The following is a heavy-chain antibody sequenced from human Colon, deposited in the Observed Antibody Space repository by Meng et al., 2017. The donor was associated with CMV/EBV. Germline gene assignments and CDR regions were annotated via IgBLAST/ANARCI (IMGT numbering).Heavy chain of an antibody. J-gene: IGHJ6*02. CDR1: GYTFTSYG. CDR3: ARETRRRDGDYYYAMDV. CDR2: ISAYNGNT. Sequence: ASVKVSCKASGYTFTSYGISWVRQAPGQGLEWMGWISAYNGNTNHAQKFQGRVTMTTDTSTNTAYMELRSLRSDDTAVYYCARETRRRDGDYYYAMDVWGQGTTVTVSS. V-gene: IGHV1-18*01. D-gene: IGHD3-16*01.